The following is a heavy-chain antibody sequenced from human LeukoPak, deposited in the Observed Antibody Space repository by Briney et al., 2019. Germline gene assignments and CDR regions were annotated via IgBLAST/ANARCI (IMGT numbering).Heavy chain of an antibody. Sequence: ASVKVSCKASGGTFSSYAISWVRQAPGQGLEWMGRIIPILGIANYAQKFQGRVTITADKSTSTAYMELSSLRSEDTAVYYCARGVVGATGSWFDPWGQRTLVTVSS. V-gene: IGHV1-69*04. J-gene: IGHJ5*02. CDR1: GGTFSSYA. D-gene: IGHD1-26*01. CDR2: IIPILGIA. CDR3: ARGVVGATGSWFDP.